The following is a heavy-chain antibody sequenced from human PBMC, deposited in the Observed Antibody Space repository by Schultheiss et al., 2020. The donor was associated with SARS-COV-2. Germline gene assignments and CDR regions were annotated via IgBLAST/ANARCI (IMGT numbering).Heavy chain of an antibody. CDR2: IYWDDDK. Sequence: SDPTLVKPTQTLTLTCTFSGFSLSTSGVGVGWIRQPPGKALEWLALIYWDDDKRYSPSLKSRLTITRDTSKNQVVLTMTNLDPVDTATYYCAHEGRYPAVNDAFDIWGQGTMVTVSS. J-gene: IGHJ3*02. D-gene: IGHD3-16*02. V-gene: IGHV2-5*02. CDR1: GFSLSTSGVG. CDR3: AHEGRYPAVNDAFDI.